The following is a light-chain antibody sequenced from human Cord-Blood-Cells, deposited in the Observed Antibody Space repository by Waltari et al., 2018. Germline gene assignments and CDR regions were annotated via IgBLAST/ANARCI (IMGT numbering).Light chain of an antibody. CDR1: QSVLYSSKNKNY. V-gene: IGKV4-1*01. CDR2: WAS. Sequence: DIVMTQSPDSLAVTLGERATINCKSSQSVLYSSKNKNYLAWYQQKPGQPPKLLIYWASTRESGVPDRFSGSGSGTDFTLTSSSLQAEDVAVYYCQQYYSTPPSYTFGQGTKLEIK. CDR3: QQYYSTPPSYT. J-gene: IGKJ2*01.